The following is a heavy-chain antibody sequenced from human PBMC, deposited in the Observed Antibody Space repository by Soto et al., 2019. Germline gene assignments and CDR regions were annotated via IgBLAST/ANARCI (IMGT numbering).Heavy chain of an antibody. V-gene: IGHV6-1*01. Sequence: SQTLSLTCAISGDSVSSNSAAWSWIRQSPSRGLEWLGRTFYRSKWYNDYAVSVKGRITINPDTSKNLFSLQLNSVTPEDTAVYYCARAVAGTPYFDYWGQGTLVTVAS. CDR2: TFYRSKWYN. D-gene: IGHD6-19*01. J-gene: IGHJ4*02. CDR1: GDSVSSNSAA. CDR3: ARAVAGTPYFDY.